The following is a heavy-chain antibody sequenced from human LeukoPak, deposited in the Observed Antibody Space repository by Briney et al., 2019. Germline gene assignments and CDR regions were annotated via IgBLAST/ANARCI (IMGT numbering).Heavy chain of an antibody. J-gene: IGHJ3*02. CDR3: AKAGLDEYDSSGYYSLGAFDI. V-gene: IGHV3-30*18. D-gene: IGHD3-22*01. CDR2: ISYDGSNK. Sequence: PGRSVRLSCAASGFTFSSYGMHGVRQAPGKGLEWVAGISYDGSNKYYADSVKGRFTISRDNSKNTLYLQMNSLRAEDTAVYYCAKAGLDEYDSSGYYSLGAFDIWGQGTMVTVSS. CDR1: GFTFSSYG.